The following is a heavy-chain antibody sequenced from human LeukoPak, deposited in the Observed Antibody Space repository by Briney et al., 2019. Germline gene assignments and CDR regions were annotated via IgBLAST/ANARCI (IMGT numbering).Heavy chain of an antibody. Sequence: PGGSLRLSCAASGFVFSTYAMSWVRQAPGKGLEWVSAISGSGGSTYYADSVKGRFTISRDNSKNTLYLQMNSLRAEDTAVYYCARDLFTGDRGYYFDYWGQGTLVTVSS. CDR3: ARDLFTGDRGYYFDY. V-gene: IGHV3-23*01. CDR1: GFVFSTYA. J-gene: IGHJ4*02. D-gene: IGHD7-27*01. CDR2: ISGSGGST.